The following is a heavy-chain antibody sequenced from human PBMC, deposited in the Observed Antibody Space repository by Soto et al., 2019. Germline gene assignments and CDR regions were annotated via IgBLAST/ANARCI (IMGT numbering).Heavy chain of an antibody. CDR3: ARDPRRQISLKIVVPLFEL. CDR1: GFIFSGYA. Sequence: GGSLRLSCAASGFIFSGYAMHWVRQAPGKGLEWVAFISYDGSNMYYADSVKGRFTVSIDNSKNTLYLQMKSLKVEDTAVYFCARDPRRQISLKIVVPLFELWGQGTLVTLSS. V-gene: IGHV3-30-3*01. CDR2: ISYDGSNM. D-gene: IGHD3-22*01. J-gene: IGHJ4*02.